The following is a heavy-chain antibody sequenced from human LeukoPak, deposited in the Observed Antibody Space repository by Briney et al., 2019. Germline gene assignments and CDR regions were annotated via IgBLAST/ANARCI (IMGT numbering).Heavy chain of an antibody. CDR2: FKSDGSST. Sequence: GGSLRLFCTASGFTFSSHWMHWVRQAPGKGLVWVSRFKSDGSSTSFADSVKGRFTISRDNAKNTLYLEMNSLRAEDTAVYYCAKSDWFDPWGQGTLVTVSS. J-gene: IGHJ5*02. V-gene: IGHV3-74*01. CDR1: GFTFSSHW. CDR3: AKSDWFDP.